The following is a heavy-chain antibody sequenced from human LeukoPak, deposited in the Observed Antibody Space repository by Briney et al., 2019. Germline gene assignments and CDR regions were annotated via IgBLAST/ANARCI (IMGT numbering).Heavy chain of an antibody. CDR1: GGSISSGGYS. Sequence: SETLSLTCAVSGGSISSGGYSWSWIRQPPGKGLEWIGYIYYSGSTNYNPSLKSRVTISVDTSKSQFSLKLSSVTAADTAVYYCARGANDFWSGYQGYYMDVWGKGTTVTISS. J-gene: IGHJ6*03. CDR2: IYYSGST. CDR3: ARGANDFWSGYQGYYMDV. V-gene: IGHV4-61*08. D-gene: IGHD3-3*01.